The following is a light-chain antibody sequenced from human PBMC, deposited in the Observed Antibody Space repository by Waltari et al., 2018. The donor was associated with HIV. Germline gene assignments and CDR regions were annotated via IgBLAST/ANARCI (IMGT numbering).Light chain of an antibody. V-gene: IGLV2-14*03. CDR1: SSDVGGYNS. CDR3: TSYTNIRTWV. J-gene: IGLJ3*02. CDR2: DVT. Sequence: QSALTQPASVSGSPGQSITISCAGPSSDVGGYNSVSWFQQHPGKAPKLIIYDVTHRPPGVFNRFSGSKSGNTASLTISGLQAEDEADYYCTSYTNIRTWVFGGGTKLTVL.